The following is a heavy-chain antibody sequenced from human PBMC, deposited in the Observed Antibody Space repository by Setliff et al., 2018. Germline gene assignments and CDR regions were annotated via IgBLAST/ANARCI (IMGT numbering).Heavy chain of an antibody. Sequence: ASVKVSCKASGYTFTSYGISWVRQAPGQGLEWMGWISAYNGNTNYAQKLQGRVTMTTDTSTSTAYMELSSLRSEDTAVYYCARPAVATDVSRQLDYWGQGTLVTVS. J-gene: IGHJ4*02. V-gene: IGHV1-18*01. CDR1: GYTFTSYG. D-gene: IGHD5-12*01. CDR3: ARPAVATDVSRQLDY. CDR2: ISAYNGNT.